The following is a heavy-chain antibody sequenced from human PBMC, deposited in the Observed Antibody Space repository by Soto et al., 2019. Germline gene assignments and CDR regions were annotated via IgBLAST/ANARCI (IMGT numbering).Heavy chain of an antibody. J-gene: IGHJ4*02. CDR1: GYTFKTYG. D-gene: IGHD6-6*01. Sequence: QIQLVQSGAEVKQPGASVKVSCKASGYTFKTYGISWVRQAPGQGLEWMGWISAYDGDTNHAQTLHGRVSMATDISTSTAYMELTRLTSDDPAVYYCASSSSGSPDSWGQGTLVTVSS. V-gene: IGHV1-18*01. CDR3: ASSSSGSPDS. CDR2: ISAYDGDT.